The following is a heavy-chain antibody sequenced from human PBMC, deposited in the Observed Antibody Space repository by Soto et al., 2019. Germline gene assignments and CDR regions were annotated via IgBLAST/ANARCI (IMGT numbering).Heavy chain of an antibody. D-gene: IGHD3-16*01. CDR3: ANWGKSGSDY. CDR1: GFTFSLFA. Sequence: EVQLLESGGGLVQPGGSLRLSCAASGFTFSLFAMSWVRQAPGKGLEWVSGISGSAGTTYYTDSLKGRFTISRANSKNPLYLQMNSLRAEDTAVYYCANWGKSGSDYWGQGTLVTVSS. V-gene: IGHV3-23*01. J-gene: IGHJ4*02. CDR2: ISGSAGTT.